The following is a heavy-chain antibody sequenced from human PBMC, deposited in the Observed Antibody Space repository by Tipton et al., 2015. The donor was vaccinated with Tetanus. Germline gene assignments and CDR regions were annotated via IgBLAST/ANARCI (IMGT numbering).Heavy chain of an antibody. Sequence: TLSLTCAVYGGSFSGYYWSWIRQPPGKGLEWIGEINHSGSTNYNPSLKSRVTISVDTSKNQFSLKLSSVTAADTAVYYCARDARGSNYYGSGSYSNTPYYVDYWGQGTLVTVSS. CDR3: ARDARGSNYYGSGSYSNTPYYVDY. CDR2: INHSGST. D-gene: IGHD3-10*01. CDR1: GGSFSGYY. V-gene: IGHV4-34*01. J-gene: IGHJ4*02.